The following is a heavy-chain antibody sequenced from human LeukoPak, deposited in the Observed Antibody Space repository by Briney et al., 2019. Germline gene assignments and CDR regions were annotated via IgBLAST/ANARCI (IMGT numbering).Heavy chain of an antibody. V-gene: IGHV4-39*07. CDR2: IYYSGST. J-gene: IGHJ4*02. CDR1: CGSIGSSSYY. CDR3: AASGSYYLSDY. Sequence: SETLSLTCTVSCGSIGSSSYYWGWIRQPPGKGLEWIGSIYYSGSTYYNPSLKSRVTISVDTSKNQFSLKLSSVTAADTAVYYCAASGSYYLSDYWGQGTLVTVSS. D-gene: IGHD1-26*01.